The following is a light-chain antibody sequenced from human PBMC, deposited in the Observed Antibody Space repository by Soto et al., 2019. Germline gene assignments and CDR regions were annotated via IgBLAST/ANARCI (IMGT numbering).Light chain of an antibody. Sequence: EVVLTQSPGTVSLSPGERATLSCRASQSVTSNYFAWYQQKPGQAPRLLIYAASSRATGIPDRFSGSGSGADFTLSISRLEPEDVAVYYCQQYGSSVTWTFGQGTKVEIK. CDR1: QSVTSNY. CDR3: QQYGSSVTWT. CDR2: AAS. V-gene: IGKV3-20*01. J-gene: IGKJ1*01.